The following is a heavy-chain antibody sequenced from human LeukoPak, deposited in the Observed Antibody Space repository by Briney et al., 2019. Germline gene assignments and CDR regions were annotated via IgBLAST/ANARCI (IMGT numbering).Heavy chain of an antibody. J-gene: IGHJ6*03. V-gene: IGHV1-69*04. D-gene: IGHD3-3*01. CDR1: GGTFSSYA. CDR2: IIPILGIA. CDR3: ARDSRETGRLLRFFISYYMDV. Sequence: GASVKVSCKASGGTFSSYAISWVRQAPGQGLEWMGRIIPILGIANYAQKFQGRVTITADKSTSTAYMELSSLRSEDTAVYYCARDSRETGRLLRFFISYYMDVWGKGTTVTVSS.